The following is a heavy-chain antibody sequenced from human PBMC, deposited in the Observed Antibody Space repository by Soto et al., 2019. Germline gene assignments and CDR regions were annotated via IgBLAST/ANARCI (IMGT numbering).Heavy chain of an antibody. CDR1: GFTFSTYA. CDR3: APLSPMVTTSLDY. J-gene: IGHJ4*02. D-gene: IGHD4-17*01. Sequence: GGSLRLSCAASGFTFSTYAMSWVRQAPGKGLEWVSAISGSGGTTYYADSVKGRFTISRDNSKNTVYLRMNSLRAEDTALYYCAPLSPMVTTSLDYWGQGTLVTVSS. CDR2: ISGSGGTT. V-gene: IGHV3-23*01.